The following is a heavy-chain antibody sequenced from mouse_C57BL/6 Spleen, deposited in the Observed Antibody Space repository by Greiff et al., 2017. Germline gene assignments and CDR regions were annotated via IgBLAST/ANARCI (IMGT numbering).Heavy chain of an antibody. J-gene: IGHJ1*03. CDR2: IHPNSGST. CDR3: ARYDYGSSYGYFDV. CDR1: GYTFTSYW. Sequence: QVQLQQPGAELVKPGASVKLSCKASGYTFTSYWMHWVKQRPGQGLEWIGMIHPNSGSTNYNEKFKSKATLTVYKSSSTAYMQLSSLTSEDSAVYYCARYDYGSSYGYFDVWGTGTTVTVSS. V-gene: IGHV1-64*01. D-gene: IGHD1-1*01.